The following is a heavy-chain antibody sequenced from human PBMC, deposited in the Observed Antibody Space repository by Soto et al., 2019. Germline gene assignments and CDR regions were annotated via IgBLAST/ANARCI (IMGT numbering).Heavy chain of an antibody. CDR2: ISSSSSTI. Sequence: EVQLVESGGGLVQPGGSLRLSCAASGFTFSSYSMNWVRQAPGKGLEWVSYISSSSSTIYYADSVKGRFTISRDNAKNSLYLQMNSLRDEDTAVYYCARERQVVATIHVYYYGMDVWGQGTTVTVSS. CDR3: ARERQVVATIHVYYYGMDV. CDR1: GFTFSSYS. D-gene: IGHD5-12*01. J-gene: IGHJ6*02. V-gene: IGHV3-48*02.